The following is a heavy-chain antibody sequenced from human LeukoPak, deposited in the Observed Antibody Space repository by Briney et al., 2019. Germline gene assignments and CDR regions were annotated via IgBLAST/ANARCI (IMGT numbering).Heavy chain of an antibody. V-gene: IGHV3-23*01. D-gene: IGHD4-23*01. Sequence: GGSLRLSCAASGFTFSSYAMSWVRQAPGKGLEWVSAISGSGGSTYYADSVKGRFTISRDNSKNTLYLQMNSLRAEDTAVYYCAKVPFDSYDYGGSHDYWGQGTLVTVSS. CDR3: AKVPFDSYDYGGSHDY. CDR1: GFTFSSYA. J-gene: IGHJ4*02. CDR2: ISGSGGST.